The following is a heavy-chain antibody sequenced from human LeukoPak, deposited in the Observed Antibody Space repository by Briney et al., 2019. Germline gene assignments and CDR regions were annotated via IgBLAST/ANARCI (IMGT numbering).Heavy chain of an antibody. J-gene: IGHJ4*02. Sequence: PGGSLRLSCAASGFTVSSSHMTWVRQTPGKGLVWVSVTYSGGNTDYADSVKGRFTISRDNSRNTLYLPMSSLRVEDTAIYYCARGRDYFPIDYWGQGTFVIVSS. V-gene: IGHV3-53*01. CDR1: GFTVSSSH. CDR3: ARGRDYFPIDY. D-gene: IGHD2/OR15-2a*01. CDR2: TYSGGNT.